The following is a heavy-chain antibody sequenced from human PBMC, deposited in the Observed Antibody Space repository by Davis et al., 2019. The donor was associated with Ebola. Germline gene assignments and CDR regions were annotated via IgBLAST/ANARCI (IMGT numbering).Heavy chain of an antibody. J-gene: IGHJ6*03. CDR2: IRTNSESGTT. CDR3: TTGGRSTYYYYYLEV. CDR1: GFSFSDAW. V-gene: IGHV3-15*01. Sequence: PGGSLRLSCAASGFSFSDAWINWVRQSPGKGLEWVGSIRTNSESGTTDYAPPVKGRFRMSRDDSKQTVYLDMESLKSDDTAVYYCTTGGRSTYYYYYLEVWGNGTTVTVSS. D-gene: IGHD5/OR15-5a*01.